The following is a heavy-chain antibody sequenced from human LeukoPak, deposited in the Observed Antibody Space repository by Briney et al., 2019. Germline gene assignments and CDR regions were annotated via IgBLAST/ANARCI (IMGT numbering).Heavy chain of an antibody. V-gene: IGHV3-13*01. Sequence: GGSLRLACAAPGFTFSSYDMQWVRHATGKGLEWVSAIGTAGDTYYPGSGKGRFTISRENAKNSLYLQMNSLRAGDTAVYYCARAYYYDRSGYYYEDATFDYWGQGTLVTVSS. CDR1: GFTFSSYD. D-gene: IGHD3-22*01. J-gene: IGHJ4*02. CDR3: ARAYYYDRSGYYYEDATFDY. CDR2: IGTAGDT.